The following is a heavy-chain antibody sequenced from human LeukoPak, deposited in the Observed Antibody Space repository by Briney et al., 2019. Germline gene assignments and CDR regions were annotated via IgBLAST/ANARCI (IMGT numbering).Heavy chain of an antibody. V-gene: IGHV1-8*01. D-gene: IGHD5-18*01. CDR2: MNPNSGNT. CDR3: AREEDTAMVPGY. J-gene: IGHJ4*02. Sequence: GASVKVSYKASGYTFTSYDINWVRQATGQGLEWMGWMNPNSGNTGYAQKFQGRVTMTRNTSISTAYMELSSLRSEDTAVYYCAREEDTAMVPGYWGQGTLVTVSS. CDR1: GYTFTSYD.